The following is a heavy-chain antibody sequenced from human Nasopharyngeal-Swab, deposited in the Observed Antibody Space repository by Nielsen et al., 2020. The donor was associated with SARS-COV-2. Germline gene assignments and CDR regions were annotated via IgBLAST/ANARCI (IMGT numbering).Heavy chain of an antibody. CDR2: IYYSGST. V-gene: IGHV4-39*01. CDR3: ARHRYSSSWSWYFDY. CDR1: GGSISSSSYY. J-gene: IGHJ4*02. Sequence: SETLSLTCTVSGGSISSSSYYWVWIRQPPGKGLEWIGSIYYSGSTYYNPSLKSRVTISVDTSKNQFPLKLSSVTAADTAVYYCARHRYSSSWSWYFDYWGQGTLVTVSS. D-gene: IGHD6-13*01.